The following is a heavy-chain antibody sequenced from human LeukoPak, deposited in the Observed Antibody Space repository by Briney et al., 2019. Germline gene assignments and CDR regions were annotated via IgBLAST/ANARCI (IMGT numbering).Heavy chain of an antibody. J-gene: IGHJ4*02. V-gene: IGHV4-34*01. Sequence: SETLSLTCAVYGGSFSGYYWSWIRQPPGKGLEWIGEINHSGSTNYNPSLKSRVTISVDTSKNQFSLKLSSVTAADTAVYYCARGHDEYGDYYYDYWGQGTLVTVSS. CDR3: ARGHDEYGDYYYDY. CDR2: INHSGST. D-gene: IGHD4-17*01. CDR1: GGSFSGYY.